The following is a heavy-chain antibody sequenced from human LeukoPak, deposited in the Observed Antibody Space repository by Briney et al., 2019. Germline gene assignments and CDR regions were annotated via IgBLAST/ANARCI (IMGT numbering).Heavy chain of an antibody. Sequence: GGSLRLSCGDSGFTFSSYWMTWARQAPGRGLEWVATVKPDGNEKFYADSVKGRFAISRDNARNSVYLEMNSLRVEDTAVYLCARGDLDYWGQGTLVTVSS. CDR3: ARGDLDY. CDR2: VKPDGNEK. V-gene: IGHV3-7*01. J-gene: IGHJ4*01. CDR1: GFTFSSYW.